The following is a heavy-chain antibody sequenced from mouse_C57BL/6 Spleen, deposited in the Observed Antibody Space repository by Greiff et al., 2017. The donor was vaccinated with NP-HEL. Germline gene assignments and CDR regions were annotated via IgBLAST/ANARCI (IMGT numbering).Heavy chain of an antibody. CDR1: GYTFTDYY. Sequence: EVQLQQSGPELVKPGASVKISCKASGYTFTDYYMNWVKQSHGKSLEWIGDINPNNGGTSYNQKFKGKATLTVDKSSSTAYMELRSLTSEDSAVYYCARALFTTVPRYWYFDVWGTGTTVTVSS. J-gene: IGHJ1*03. CDR2: INPNNGGT. V-gene: IGHV1-26*01. CDR3: ARALFTTVPRYWYFDV. D-gene: IGHD1-1*01.